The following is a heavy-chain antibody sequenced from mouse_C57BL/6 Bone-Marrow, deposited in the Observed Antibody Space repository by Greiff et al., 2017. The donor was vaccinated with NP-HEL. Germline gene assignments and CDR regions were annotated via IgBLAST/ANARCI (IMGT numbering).Heavy chain of an antibody. CDR2: INPNNGGT. V-gene: IGHV1-18*01. CDR1: GYTFTDYN. J-gene: IGHJ3*01. Sequence: EVQLQQSGPELVKPGASVKIPCKASGYTFTDYNMDWVKQSHGKSLEWIGDINPNNGGTIYNQKFKGKATLTVDKSSSTAYMELRSLTSEDTAVYYCARRGTYDGYTWFAYWGQGTLVTVSA. D-gene: IGHD2-3*01. CDR3: ARRGTYDGYTWFAY.